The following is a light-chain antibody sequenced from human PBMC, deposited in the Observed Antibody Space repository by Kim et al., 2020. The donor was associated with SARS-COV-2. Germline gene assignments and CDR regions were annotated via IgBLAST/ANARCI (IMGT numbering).Light chain of an antibody. CDR1: SLRSYY. CDR2: GKN. J-gene: IGLJ1*01. CDR3: NSRDSSGNHYV. V-gene: IGLV3-19*01. Sequence: SSELTQDPAVSVALGQTVRMTCQGDSLRSYYASWYQQKPGQAPVLVIYGKNNRPSGIPDRFSGSSSGNTASLTITGAQAEDEADYYCNSRDSSGNHYVFGTG.